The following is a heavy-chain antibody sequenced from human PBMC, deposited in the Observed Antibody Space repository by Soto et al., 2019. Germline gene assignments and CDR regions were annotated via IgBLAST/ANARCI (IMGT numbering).Heavy chain of an antibody. V-gene: IGHV1-2*04. D-gene: IGHD2-8*01. J-gene: IGHJ6*03. CDR1: GYTFTGYY. CDR3: EVGVTVSSGYYYLDV. CDR2: INPNSGGT. Sequence: QVQLVQSGAEVKKPGASVKVSCKASGYTFTGYYMHWVRQAPGQGLEWMGWINPNSGGTNYAQKFQGWVTMTRDTSISTAYMELSRLRSDDTAVYYCEVGVTVSSGYYYLDVWGKGTTVTVSS.